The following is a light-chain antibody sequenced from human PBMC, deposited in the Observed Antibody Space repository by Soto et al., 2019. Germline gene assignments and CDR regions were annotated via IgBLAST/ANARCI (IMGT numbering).Light chain of an antibody. CDR2: GAS. CDR3: QQCGSSST. V-gene: IGKV3-20*01. CDR1: QSVSSN. Sequence: EIVMTQSPATLSVSPWERATLSCRASQSVSSNLAWYQQKPGQAPRLLIYGASMRATGIPDRFSGSGSGTDFTLTISRLEPEDFAVYYCQQCGSSSTFGQGTKVDIK. J-gene: IGKJ1*01.